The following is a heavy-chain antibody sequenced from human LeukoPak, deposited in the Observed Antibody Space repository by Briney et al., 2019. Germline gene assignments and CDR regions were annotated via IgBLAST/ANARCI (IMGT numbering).Heavy chain of an antibody. CDR3: TRLISASGSYDLYGMDV. D-gene: IGHD3-10*01. V-gene: IGHV3-73*01. CDR2: IRSKADTYAT. Sequence: GGSLKLSCAASGFTFSGSAMHWVRKASGKGLEWVGRIRSKADTYATAYAASVKGRFTISRDDSKNTAYLQMNSLKTEDTAVYYCTRLISASGSYDLYGMDVWGQGTTVTVSS. CDR1: GFTFSGSA. J-gene: IGHJ6*02.